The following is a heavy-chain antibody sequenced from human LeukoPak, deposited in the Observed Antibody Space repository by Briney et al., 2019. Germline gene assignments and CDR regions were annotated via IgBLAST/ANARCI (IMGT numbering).Heavy chain of an antibody. CDR1: GGSISSRTYF. J-gene: IGHJ4*02. V-gene: IGHV4-39*01. CDR3: ARYPPPGAAAAGTVDH. CDR2: IYYTGST. D-gene: IGHD6-13*01. Sequence: SETLSLTCTVSGGSISSRTYFWGWIRQPPGKGLEWIGSIYYTGSTSYNPSLKSRVTMSVDTSKNQFSLKLSSVTAADTAVYYCARYPPPGAAAAGTVDHWGQGTLVTVSS.